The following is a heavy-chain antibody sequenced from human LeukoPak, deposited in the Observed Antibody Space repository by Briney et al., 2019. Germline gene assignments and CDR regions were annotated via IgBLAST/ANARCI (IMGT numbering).Heavy chain of an antibody. CDR3: ARAIAVAGTSFDY. CDR1: GFTFSSHA. J-gene: IGHJ4*02. V-gene: IGHV3-53*01. CDR2: IYSGGST. D-gene: IGHD6-19*01. Sequence: GGSLRLSCAASGFTFSSHAMSWVRQAPGKGLEWVSVIYSGGSTYYADSVKGRFTISRDNSKNTLYLQMNSLRAEDTAVYYCARAIAVAGTSFDYWGQGTLVTVSS.